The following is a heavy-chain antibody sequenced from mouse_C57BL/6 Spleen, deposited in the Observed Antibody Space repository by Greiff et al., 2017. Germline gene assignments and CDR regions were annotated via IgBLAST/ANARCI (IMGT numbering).Heavy chain of an antibody. CDR1: GFTFSSYA. CDR3: ARDHLDGYGAWFAY. D-gene: IGHD2-3*01. J-gene: IGHJ3*01. Sequence: EVKVVESGGGLVKPGGSLKLSCAASGFTFSSYAMSWVRQTPEKRLEWVATISDGGSYTYYPDNVKGRFTISRDNAKNNLYLQMSHLKSEDTAMYYCARDHLDGYGAWFAYWGQGTLVTVSA. CDR2: ISDGGSYT. V-gene: IGHV5-4*01.